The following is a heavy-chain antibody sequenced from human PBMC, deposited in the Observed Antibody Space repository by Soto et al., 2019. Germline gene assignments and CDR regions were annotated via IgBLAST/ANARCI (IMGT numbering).Heavy chain of an antibody. D-gene: IGHD4-17*01. CDR1: AFTFSSYA. CDR3: ARDQGLTNYGDLQRYTMDV. CDR2: ISYDGGNK. V-gene: IGHV3-30-3*01. Sequence: QEQLVESGGGVVQRGRSLRLSCEASAFTFSSYAMHWVRQAPGKGLEWVAVISYDGGNKYYADSVKGRFTISRDNFKNTLYLEMNSLRVEDTGVYYCARDQGLTNYGDLQRYTMDVWGQGTTVTVSS. J-gene: IGHJ6*02.